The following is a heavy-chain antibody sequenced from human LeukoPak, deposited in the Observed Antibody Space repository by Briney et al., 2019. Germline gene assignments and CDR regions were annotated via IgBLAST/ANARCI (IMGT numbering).Heavy chain of an antibody. CDR3: ARDVPSPLYGMDV. CDR2: ISGSGGST. J-gene: IGHJ6*02. CDR1: GFTFSSYA. V-gene: IGHV3-23*01. Sequence: PGGSLRLSCAASGFTFSSYAMSWVRQAPEKGLEWVSAISGSGGSTYYADSVKGRFTISRDNSKNTLYLQMNSLRAEDTAVYYCARDVPSPLYGMDVWGQGTTVIVSS.